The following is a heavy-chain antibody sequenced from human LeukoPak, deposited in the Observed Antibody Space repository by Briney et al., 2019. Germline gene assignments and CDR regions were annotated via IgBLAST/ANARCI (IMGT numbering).Heavy chain of an antibody. CDR2: IYHSGST. V-gene: IGHV4-39*07. D-gene: IGHD3-10*01. J-gene: IGHJ5*02. CDR1: GDSISLSFYY. Sequence: SETLSLTCSVSGDSISLSFYYWGWIRQPPGKGLEWIGEIYHSGSTNYNPSLKSRFTISVYKSKNQFSLNLSSVTAADTAVYYCARVKGFSFDPWGQGTLVTVSS. CDR3: ARVKGFSFDP.